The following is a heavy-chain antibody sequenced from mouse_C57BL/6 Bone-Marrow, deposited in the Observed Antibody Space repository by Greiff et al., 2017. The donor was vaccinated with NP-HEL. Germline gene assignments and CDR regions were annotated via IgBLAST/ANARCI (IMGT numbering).Heavy chain of an antibody. CDR3: TNGSSPAWFAY. CDR2: IDPENGDT. J-gene: IGHJ3*01. V-gene: IGHV14-4*01. D-gene: IGHD1-1*01. CDR1: GFNIKDDY. Sequence: EVQLQQSGAELVRPGASVKLSCTASGFNIKDDYMHWVKQRPEQGLEWIGWIDPENGDTEYASKFQGKATITADTPSNTAYLQRSSLASEDTAVYYCTNGSSPAWFAYWGQGTLVTVSA.